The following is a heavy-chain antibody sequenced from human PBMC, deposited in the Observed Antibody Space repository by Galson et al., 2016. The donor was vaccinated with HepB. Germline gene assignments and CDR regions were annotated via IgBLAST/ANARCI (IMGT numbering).Heavy chain of an antibody. CDR2: LYYGWSA. CDR3: ARDSGYLDS. V-gene: IGHV4-61*01. D-gene: IGHD3-10*01. J-gene: IGHJ4*02. Sequence: SETLSLTCNVSGASVSVHSYYWSWIRQPPGKGLEWIGSLYYGWSANYNSSPKSRGPISLDTSKNQISLSLSAVTAADTAIYFCARDSGYLDSWGQGALVSVSS. CDR1: GASVSVHSYY.